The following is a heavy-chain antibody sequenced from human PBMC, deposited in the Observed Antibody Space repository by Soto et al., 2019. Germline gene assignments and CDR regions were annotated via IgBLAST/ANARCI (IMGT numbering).Heavy chain of an antibody. J-gene: IGHJ5*02. CDR3: ARAIGYSSFFDP. CDR2: IYYSGST. Sequence: SETLSLTCTVSGGSISSGGYYWSWIRQHPGKGLEWIGYIYYSGSTYYNPSLKGRVTISVDTSKNQFSLKLSSVTAADTAVYYCARAIGYSSFFDPWGQGTLVTVSS. V-gene: IGHV4-31*03. D-gene: IGHD6-13*01. CDR1: GGSISSGGYY.